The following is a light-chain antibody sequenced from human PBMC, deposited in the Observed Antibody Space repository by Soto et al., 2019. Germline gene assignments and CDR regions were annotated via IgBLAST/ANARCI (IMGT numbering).Light chain of an antibody. CDR3: QQCYSYPFT. CDR2: SAS. V-gene: IGKV1-9*01. Sequence: DIQLTQSPSFLSASVGDRVTITCRASQGISNHFACYQQHPGKAPIRLIYSASTLQSGVPSRFSDNQSGREFSLTLSSLQPEDFATYYCQQCYSYPFTFGPGTKVDGK. J-gene: IGKJ3*01. CDR1: QGISNH.